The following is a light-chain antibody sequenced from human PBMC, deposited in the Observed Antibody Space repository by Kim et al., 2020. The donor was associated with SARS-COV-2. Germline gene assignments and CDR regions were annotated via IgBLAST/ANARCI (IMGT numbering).Light chain of an antibody. CDR2: GTS. J-gene: IGKJ4*01. Sequence: EVVLTQSPATLSLSPGERATLSCRASQSVGKYLAWYQQKPGQAPRLLIYGTSNRATGIPARFTGSGFGTDFSLTISSLEPEDFAVYYCQQRNDWPLTFGGGTKVDIK. CDR1: QSVGKY. CDR3: QQRNDWPLT. V-gene: IGKV3-11*01.